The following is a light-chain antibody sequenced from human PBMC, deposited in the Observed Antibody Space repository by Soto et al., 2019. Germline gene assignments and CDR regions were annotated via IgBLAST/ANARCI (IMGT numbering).Light chain of an antibody. J-gene: IGLJ3*02. CDR1: SSDVGGYNY. CDR2: EVS. V-gene: IGLV2-8*01. Sequence: QSALTQPPSASGSPGQSVTISCTGTSSDVGGYNYVSWYQQHPGKAPKLMIYEVSKRPSGVPDRFSGSKSGNTASLTVSGLQAEDEADYYCSSYAGRTNVVFGGGTQLT. CDR3: SSYAGRTNVV.